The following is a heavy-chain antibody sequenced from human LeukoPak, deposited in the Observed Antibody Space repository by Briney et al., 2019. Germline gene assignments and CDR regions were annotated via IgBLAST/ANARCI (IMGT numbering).Heavy chain of an antibody. D-gene: IGHD1-14*01. Sequence: PGGSLRLSCAASGFSFSSYAMSWVRQAPGKGLEWVSGISGSGGSTDYADSVKGRFTISRDNSKNTLYLEMNSLRAADTAVYYCAKGGNQYRYFGSWGQGTLVTVSS. V-gene: IGHV3-23*01. CDR1: GFSFSSYA. CDR3: AKGGNQYRYFGS. J-gene: IGHJ4*02. CDR2: ISGSGGST.